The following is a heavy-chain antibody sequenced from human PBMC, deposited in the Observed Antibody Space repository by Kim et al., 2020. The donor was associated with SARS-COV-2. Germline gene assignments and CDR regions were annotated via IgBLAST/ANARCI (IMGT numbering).Heavy chain of an antibody. J-gene: IGHJ4*02. V-gene: IGHV1-18*04. D-gene: IGHD6-19*01. CDR3: ARSSSGWYGGFDY. CDR1: GYTFSSYG. CDR2: ISGYNGNT. Sequence: ASVKVSCKASGYTFSSYGISWVRQAPGQGLEWMGWISGYNGNTDSAQKLQGRVTLTTDTSTNTVYMELRSLTSDDTAVYYCARSSSGWYGGFDYWGQGTVVTVSS.